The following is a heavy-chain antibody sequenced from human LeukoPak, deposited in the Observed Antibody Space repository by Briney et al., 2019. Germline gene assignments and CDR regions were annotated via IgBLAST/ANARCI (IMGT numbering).Heavy chain of an antibody. CDR2: ISGTGDST. J-gene: IGHJ4*02. V-gene: IGHV3-23*01. CDR3: AKDMRADILTGSGTHDY. CDR1: GFTFSSYA. D-gene: IGHD3-9*01. Sequence: GGSLRLSCAASGFTFSSYAMSWVRQAPGKGLEWVSVISGTGDSTYYADSVKGRFTISRDNSKNTLYLQMNSLRAEDTAVYYCAKDMRADILTGSGTHDYWGQGTLVTASS.